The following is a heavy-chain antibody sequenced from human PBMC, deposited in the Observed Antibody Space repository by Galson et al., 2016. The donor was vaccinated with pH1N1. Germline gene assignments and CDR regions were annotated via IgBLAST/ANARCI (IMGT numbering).Heavy chain of an antibody. Sequence: SVKVSCKASGGTFSTYVIIWVRQAPGQGLEWMGRIVPITGVTNYAQKFQDRVTITEDESTSTAYMELSSLRSEDTGVYYCAPGGDDYGGNPHWFDPWGQGTLVTVSS. D-gene: IGHD4-23*01. J-gene: IGHJ5*02. CDR2: IVPITGVT. V-gene: IGHV1-69*04. CDR3: APGGDDYGGNPHWFDP. CDR1: GGTFSTYV.